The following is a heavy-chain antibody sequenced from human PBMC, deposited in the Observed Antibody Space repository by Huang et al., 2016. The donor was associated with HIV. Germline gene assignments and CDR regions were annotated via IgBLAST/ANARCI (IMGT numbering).Heavy chain of an antibody. D-gene: IGHD6-19*01. Sequence: QVQLVQSGPEVKKPGASVKVSCQTSGYIFSNYDINWVRQAPGQGLQWMGVQKPNSCKTAYGQNFQGRVTLTRSTSKGAAYMVLNSLTSQDTAVYYCARLTSGWYQDYWGQGTLVTVSS. V-gene: IGHV1-8*01. J-gene: IGHJ4*02. CDR3: ARLTSGWYQDY. CDR2: QKPNSCKT. CDR1: GYIFSNYD.